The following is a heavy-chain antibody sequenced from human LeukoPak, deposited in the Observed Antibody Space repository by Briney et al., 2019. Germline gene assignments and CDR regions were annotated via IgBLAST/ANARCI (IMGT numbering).Heavy chain of an antibody. CDR3: ARGAPYYDSWSDYFTHYYSYYMDV. Sequence: ASVKVSCKGSGYTFTSCDINGVRQATGQGVEWVGWVNANSGNTGYAQKFQGRVTMTRNTSLSTAYMELSSLISEDTAVYYCARGAPYYDSWSDYFTHYYSYYMDVWGKGTTVTVSS. CDR1: GYTFTSCD. D-gene: IGHD3-3*01. J-gene: IGHJ6*03. V-gene: IGHV1-8*01. CDR2: VNANSGNT.